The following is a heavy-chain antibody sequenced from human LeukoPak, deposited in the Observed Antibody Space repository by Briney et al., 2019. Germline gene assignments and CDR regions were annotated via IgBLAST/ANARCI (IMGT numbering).Heavy chain of an antibody. D-gene: IGHD7-27*01. Sequence: GGSLRLSCAASGFTFSSYAMSWVRQAPGKGLEGVSTITTSDGNTYYADSVKGRFTVSRDNSKNTLFLQLNSLRAEDTAVYYCAKDGGLWVSAHWGDSWGRGTLVTVSS. CDR1: GFTFSSYA. V-gene: IGHV3-23*01. CDR3: AKDGGLWVSAHWGDS. J-gene: IGHJ4*02. CDR2: ITTSDGNT.